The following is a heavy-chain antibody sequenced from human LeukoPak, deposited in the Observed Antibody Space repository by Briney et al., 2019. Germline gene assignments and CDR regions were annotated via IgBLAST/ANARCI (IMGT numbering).Heavy chain of an antibody. CDR2: IRYDGSNK. J-gene: IGHJ4*02. Sequence: PGGSLRLSCAASGFTFSSYGMHWVRQVPGKGLEWVAFIRYDGSNKYYADSVKGRFTISRDNSKNTLYLQMNSLRAEDTAVYYCAKDLSGNEAIDYWGQGTLVTVSS. CDR1: GFTFSSYG. V-gene: IGHV3-30*02. CDR3: AKDLSGNEAIDY. D-gene: IGHD4-23*01.